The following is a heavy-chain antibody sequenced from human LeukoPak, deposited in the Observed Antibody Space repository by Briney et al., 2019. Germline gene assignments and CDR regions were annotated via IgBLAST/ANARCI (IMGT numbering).Heavy chain of an antibody. Sequence: SETLSLTCAVYGGSFSGYYYWSWIRQPPGKGLEWIGDINHSGSTNYNPSLKSRVTISVDTSKNQFSLKLSSVTAADTAVYYCVRLERDWFDPWGQGTLVTVSS. V-gene: IGHV4-34*01. CDR2: INHSGST. J-gene: IGHJ5*02. D-gene: IGHD1-1*01. CDR3: VRLERDWFDP. CDR1: GGSFSGYYY.